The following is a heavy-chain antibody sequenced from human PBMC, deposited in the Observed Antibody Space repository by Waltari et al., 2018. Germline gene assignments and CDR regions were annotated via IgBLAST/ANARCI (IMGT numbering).Heavy chain of an antibody. D-gene: IGHD6-19*01. CDR1: GYTFTNYW. CDR3: VRGYSSVY. V-gene: IGHV5-51*01. J-gene: IGHJ4*02. Sequence: EVQLVQSGAEVKKPGESLRISCKASGYTFTNYWIGWVRQMSGKGREWMGIIHPGDSETRYSPSFEGQVTVSADKSINTAYLQWSSLKASDTAMYYCVRGYSSVYWGQGTLVTVSS. CDR2: IHPGDSET.